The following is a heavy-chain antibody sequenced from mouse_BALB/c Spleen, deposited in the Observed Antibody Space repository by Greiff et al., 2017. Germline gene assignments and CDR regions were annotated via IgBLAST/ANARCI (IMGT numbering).Heavy chain of an antibody. CDR2: INPSSGYT. J-gene: IGHJ4*01. CDR3: ARRAMGLLLSYYAMDY. Sequence: QVQLRQSAAELARPGASVKMSCKASGYTFTSYTMHWVKQRPGQGLEWIGYINPSSGYTEYNQKFKDKTTLTADKSSSTAYMQLSSLTSEDSAVYYCARRAMGLLLSYYAMDYWGQGTSVTVSA. D-gene: IGHD2-3*01. V-gene: IGHV1-4*02. CDR1: GYTFTSYT.